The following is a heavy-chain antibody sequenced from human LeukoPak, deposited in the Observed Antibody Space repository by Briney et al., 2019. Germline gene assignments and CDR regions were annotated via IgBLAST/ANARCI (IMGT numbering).Heavy chain of an antibody. V-gene: IGHV4-34*01. D-gene: IGHD6-25*01. CDR3: ARHRLGRYDAFDI. J-gene: IGHJ3*02. CDR1: GGSFSGYY. Sequence: KTSETLSLTCAVYGGSFSGYYWSWIRQPPGKGLEWIGEINHSGSTNYNPSLKSRVTISVDTSKNQFSLKLSSVTAADTAVYYCARHRLGRYDAFDIWGQGTMVTVSS. CDR2: INHSGST.